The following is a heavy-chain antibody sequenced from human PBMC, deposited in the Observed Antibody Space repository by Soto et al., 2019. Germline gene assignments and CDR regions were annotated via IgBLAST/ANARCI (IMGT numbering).Heavy chain of an antibody. CDR3: ARVPYSSSSFEYYYYYGMDV. D-gene: IGHD6-6*01. J-gene: IGHJ6*02. V-gene: IGHV5-10-1*01. CDR2: IDPSDSYT. CDR1: GYSFTSYW. Sequence: RGESLKISCKGSGYSFTSYWISWVRQMPGKGLEWMGRIDPSDSYTNYSPSFQGHATISADKSISTAYLQWSSLKASDTAMYYCARVPYSSSSFEYYYYYGMDVWGPGTPVTVSS.